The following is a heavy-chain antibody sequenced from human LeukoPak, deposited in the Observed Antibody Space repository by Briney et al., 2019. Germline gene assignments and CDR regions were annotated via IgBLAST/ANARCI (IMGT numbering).Heavy chain of an antibody. CDR3: AEGLLRFLEWPDAFDI. Sequence: GASVKVSCKPSGYTFTDYYMHWVRQAPGQGLEWMGWIYPNSGGTNYAQNFQGRVTMTRDTSINTAYMELSSLRSDDAAVYYCAEGLLRFLEWPDAFDIWGQGTMVAVSS. CDR1: GYTFTDYY. CDR2: IYPNSGGT. J-gene: IGHJ3*02. D-gene: IGHD3-3*01. V-gene: IGHV1-2*02.